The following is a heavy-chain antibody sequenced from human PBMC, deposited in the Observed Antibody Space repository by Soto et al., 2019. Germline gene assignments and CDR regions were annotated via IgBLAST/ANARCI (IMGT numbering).Heavy chain of an antibody. Sequence: AETLSLTFTVSGGSVSSGSYYWSWIRQPPGKGLEWIGYIYYSGSTNYNPSLKSRVTISVDTSKNQFSLKLSSVTAADTAVYYCARGSVRGAIGWFDXWGQGTLVPVSX. D-gene: IGHD3-10*01. CDR2: IYYSGST. V-gene: IGHV4-61*01. J-gene: IGHJ5*02. CDR1: GGSVSSGSYY. CDR3: ARGSVRGAIGWFDX.